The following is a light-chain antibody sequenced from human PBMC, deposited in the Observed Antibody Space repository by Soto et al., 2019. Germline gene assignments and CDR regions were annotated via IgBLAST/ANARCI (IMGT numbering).Light chain of an antibody. CDR3: KKYDNLTIT. CDR2: DAS. V-gene: IGKV1-33*01. CDR1: QDISNY. Sequence: DIQMTQSPSSLSASVGDRVTITCQASQDISNYLNWYQQKPGKAPKLLIYDASNLETGVPSRFSGSRSGTDFTFTISSLQPEDIAKYYCKKYDNLTITFGQGTRLVIK. J-gene: IGKJ5*01.